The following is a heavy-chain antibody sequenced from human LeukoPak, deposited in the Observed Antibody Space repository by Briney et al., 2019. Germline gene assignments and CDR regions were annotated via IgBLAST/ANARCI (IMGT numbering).Heavy chain of an antibody. J-gene: IGHJ4*02. Sequence: GGSLRLSCAASGFTFSSYSMNWVRQAPGKGLEWVSYISSSSSTIYYADSVKGRFTISRDNAKNSLYLQMNSLRDEDTDVYYCARGLGSGYYDSSGSPHYWGQGTLVTVSS. CDR2: ISSSSSTI. D-gene: IGHD3-22*01. V-gene: IGHV3-48*02. CDR1: GFTFSSYS. CDR3: ARGLGSGYYDSSGSPHY.